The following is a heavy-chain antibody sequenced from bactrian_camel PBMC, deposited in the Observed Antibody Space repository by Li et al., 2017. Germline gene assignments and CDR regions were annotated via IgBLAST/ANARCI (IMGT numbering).Heavy chain of an antibody. D-gene: IGHD6*01. Sequence: HVQLVESGGGSVEAGGSLRLSCAYSGDTQNTAYMAWFRQFPGKDREGVAAIHRDGRTKYGDRAKGRFTISRDGGQAIVHLHMSSLKPEDTAMYYCAASQPPTYAGSWYQPTTYKFWGHGTQVTVS. J-gene: IGHJ4*01. CDR3: AASQPPTYAGSWYQPTTYKF. CDR2: IHRDGRT. CDR1: GDTQNTAY. V-gene: IGHV3S53*01.